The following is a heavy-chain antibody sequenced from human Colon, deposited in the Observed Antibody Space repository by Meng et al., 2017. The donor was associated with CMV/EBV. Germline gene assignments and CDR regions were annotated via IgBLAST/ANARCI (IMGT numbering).Heavy chain of an antibody. CDR3: AADLPDIVVVPAAIWGGPP. CDR2: INPSGGST. Sequence: ASVKVSCKSSGYTFTGYSMHWVRQAHGQGLEWMGIINPSGGSTTYAQKFQERVTITRDMSTSTAYMELSSLRSEDTAVYYCAADLPDIVVVPAAIWGGPPWGQGTLVTVSS. CDR1: GYTFTGYS. V-gene: IGHV1-46*01. D-gene: IGHD2-2*02. J-gene: IGHJ5*02.